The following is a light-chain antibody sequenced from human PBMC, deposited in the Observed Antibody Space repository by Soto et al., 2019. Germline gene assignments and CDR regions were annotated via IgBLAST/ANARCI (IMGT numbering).Light chain of an antibody. CDR2: GTS. J-gene: IGKJ1*01. Sequence: EIVLTQSPGTLSLSPGERATHSCRASQSVSSSLAWYQQKPGQAPRLLIYGTSNRATAIPDRFSGSGSGADFTLTISRLEPEDFALYYCQQYGISPSTFGPGTKVDIK. CDR1: QSVSSS. CDR3: QQYGISPST. V-gene: IGKV3-20*01.